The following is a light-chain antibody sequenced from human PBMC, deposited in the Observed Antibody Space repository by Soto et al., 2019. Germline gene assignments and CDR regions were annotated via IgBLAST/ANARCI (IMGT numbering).Light chain of an antibody. CDR1: QDISSY. V-gene: IGKV1-39*01. CDR3: QQSYSTPFT. J-gene: IGKJ3*01. Sequence: DIQMTQSPSSLSASVGERVTITCRASQDISSYLNWYQQKPGKAPKLLIYAASSLQSGVPSRFSGGGSGADFTLTISSLQPEDFATYHCQQSYSTPFTFGPGTKVDI. CDR2: AAS.